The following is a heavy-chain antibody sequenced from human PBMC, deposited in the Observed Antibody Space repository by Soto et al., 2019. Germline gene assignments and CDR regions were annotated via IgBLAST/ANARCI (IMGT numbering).Heavy chain of an antibody. CDR1: GFTFSTYA. CDR2: ISYDVSNK. V-gene: IGHV3-30*04. Sequence: QVQLVESGGGVVQPGRSLRLSCAASGFTFSTYAMHWVRQAPGKGLEWVAVISYDVSNKYYADSVKGRVTISRDNSKNTLYLPMKSLRAEDTAVYYCASTIVLVPPAIRAYYYSVMEVWGQGTTVTV. J-gene: IGHJ6*02. CDR3: ASTIVLVPPAIRAYYYSVMEV. D-gene: IGHD2-2*01.